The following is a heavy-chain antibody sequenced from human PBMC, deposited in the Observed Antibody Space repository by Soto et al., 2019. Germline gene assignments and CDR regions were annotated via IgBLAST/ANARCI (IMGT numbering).Heavy chain of an antibody. CDR1: GGSFSGYY. J-gene: IGHJ4*02. V-gene: IGHV4-34*01. CDR3: ARGGIAVAGPLRYYFDY. CDR2: INHSGST. Sequence: SETLSLTCAVYGGSFSGYYWSWIRQPPGKGLEWIGEINHSGSTNYNPSLKSRVTISVDTSKNQFSLKLSSVTAADTAVYYCARGGIAVAGPLRYYFDYWGQGTLVTVSS. D-gene: IGHD6-19*01.